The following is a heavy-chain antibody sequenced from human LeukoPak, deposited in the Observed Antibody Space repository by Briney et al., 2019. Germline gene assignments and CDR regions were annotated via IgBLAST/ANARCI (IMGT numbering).Heavy chain of an antibody. CDR2: IRSSSGTI. Sequence: GGSLRLSCAASGFTFSSYSMNWVRQAPGKGLEWVSNIRSSSGTIYYADSVKGRFTISRDNAKNSLYLQMNSLRDEDTAAYYCARGAYCGGDCFFFDYWGQGTLVTVSS. D-gene: IGHD2-21*02. J-gene: IGHJ4*02. CDR3: ARGAYCGGDCFFFDY. CDR1: GFTFSSYS. V-gene: IGHV3-48*02.